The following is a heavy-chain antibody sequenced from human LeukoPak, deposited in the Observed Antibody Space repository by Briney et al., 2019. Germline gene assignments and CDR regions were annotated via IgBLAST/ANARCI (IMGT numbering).Heavy chain of an antibody. V-gene: IGHV3-23*01. J-gene: IGHJ4*02. D-gene: IGHD1-26*01. CDR1: GFTFSSYA. CDR3: AKYGPQDSGSSHFDY. Sequence: GGSLRLSCAASGFTFSSYAMSWVRQAPGKGLEWVSAIRDSGSSTHYADSVKGRFTTPRDNSKNTLFLQMNSLRAEDTAIYYCAKYGPQDSGSSHFDYWGQGALVTVSS. CDR2: IRDSGSST.